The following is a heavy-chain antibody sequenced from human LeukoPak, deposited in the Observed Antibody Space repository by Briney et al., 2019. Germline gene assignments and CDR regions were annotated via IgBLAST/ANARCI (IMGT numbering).Heavy chain of an antibody. J-gene: IGHJ4*02. CDR3: ARDSVTSGWSDFDY. Sequence: PGGSLRLSCAASGFAFSNYAMHWVRQAPGKGLEYVSGIYGNGGGTNYANSVKGRFTISRDNSRNTLYLQMGSLRVEDMAVYYCARDSVTSGWSDFDYWGQGTLVTVFS. V-gene: IGHV3-64*01. CDR2: IYGNGGGT. CDR1: GFAFSNYA. D-gene: IGHD6-19*01.